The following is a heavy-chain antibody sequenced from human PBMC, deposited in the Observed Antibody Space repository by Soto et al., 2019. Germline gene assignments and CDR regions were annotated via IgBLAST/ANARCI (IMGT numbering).Heavy chain of an antibody. CDR3: EKRQLELRWLDP. CDR2: ISGSGGST. CDR1: GFTFSSYA. J-gene: IGHJ5*02. Sequence: GGSLRLSCAASGFTFSSYAMSWVRQAPGKGLEWVSAISGSGGSTYYADSVKGRFTISRDNSKNTLYLQMNSLRAEDTAVYYCEKRQLELRWLDPSGQGTLVPVSS. V-gene: IGHV3-23*01. D-gene: IGHD1-7*01.